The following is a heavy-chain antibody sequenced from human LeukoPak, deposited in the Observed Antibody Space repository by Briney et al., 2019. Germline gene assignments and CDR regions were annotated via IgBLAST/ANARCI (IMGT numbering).Heavy chain of an antibody. CDR3: ARAGGSWQFDY. Sequence: SETLSLTCTVSGASISSNYWSWIRQPPGKGLEWIGYVYPSGSTNYNPSLKSRDTISVDTSKNQFSLKLSSVTTADTAVYYCARAGGSWQFDYWGQGTLVTVSS. J-gene: IGHJ4*02. D-gene: IGHD1-26*01. CDR1: GASISSNY. CDR2: VYPSGST. V-gene: IGHV4-59*01.